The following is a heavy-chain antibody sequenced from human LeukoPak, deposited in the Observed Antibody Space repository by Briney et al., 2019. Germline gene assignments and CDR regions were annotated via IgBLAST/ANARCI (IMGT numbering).Heavy chain of an antibody. D-gene: IGHD6-19*01. CDR1: GFTFSNYA. CDR3: ANEADFDY. J-gene: IGHJ4*02. Sequence: PGGSLRLSCAASGFTFSNYAMNWVRQAPGKGLEWVAFIRYDGSNKYYADSVKGRFTISRDNSKNTLYLQMNSLRAEDTAVYYCANEADFDYWGQGTLVTVSS. V-gene: IGHV3-30*02. CDR2: IRYDGSNK.